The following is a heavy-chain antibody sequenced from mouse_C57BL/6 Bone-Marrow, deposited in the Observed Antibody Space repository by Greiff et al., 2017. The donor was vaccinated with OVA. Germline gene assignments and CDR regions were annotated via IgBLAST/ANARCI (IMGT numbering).Heavy chain of an antibody. CDR3: AREAYYSNFAY. Sequence: EVQVVESGGGLVKPGGSLKLSCAASGFTFSSYAMSWVRQTPEKRLEWVATISDGGSYTYYPDNVKGRFTISRDNAKNNLYLQMSHLKSEDTAMYYCAREAYYSNFAYWGQGTLVTVSA. V-gene: IGHV5-4*01. J-gene: IGHJ3*01. CDR2: ISDGGSYT. D-gene: IGHD2-5*01. CDR1: GFTFSSYA.